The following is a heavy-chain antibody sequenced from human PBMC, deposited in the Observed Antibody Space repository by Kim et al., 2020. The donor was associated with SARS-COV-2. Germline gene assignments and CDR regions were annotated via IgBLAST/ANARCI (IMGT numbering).Heavy chain of an antibody. J-gene: IGHJ4*01. CDR3: AKARKTLLGATEADY. CDR2: ISYYGNYK. Sequence: GGSLRLSCAASGFSFSVYGMHWVRQAPGKGLEWVAVISYYGNYKYHADSVKGRFTISRDNSKSTLFLQMNSLRDEDSAIYYCAKARKTLLGATEADYWG. D-gene: IGHD1-26*01. V-gene: IGHV3-30*18. CDR1: GFSFSVYG.